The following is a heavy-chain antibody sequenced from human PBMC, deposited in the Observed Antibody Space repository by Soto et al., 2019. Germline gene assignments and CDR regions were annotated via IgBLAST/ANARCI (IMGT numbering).Heavy chain of an antibody. CDR1: GFTFSSYE. J-gene: IGHJ6*02. D-gene: IGHD6-13*01. V-gene: IGHV3-48*03. CDR3: ARDEAAAGKDYYYYYGMDV. CDR2: ISSSGSTI. Sequence: GGSLRLSCAASGFTFSSYEMNWVRQSPGKGLEWVSYISSSGSTIYYADSVKGRFTISRDNAKNSLYLQMNSLRAEDTAVYYCARDEAAAGKDYYYYYGMDVWGQGTTVTVSS.